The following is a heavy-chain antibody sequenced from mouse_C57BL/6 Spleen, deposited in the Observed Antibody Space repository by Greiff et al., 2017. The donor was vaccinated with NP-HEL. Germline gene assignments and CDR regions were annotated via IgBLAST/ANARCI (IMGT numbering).Heavy chain of an antibody. CDR1: GYTFTSYW. CDR3: ASGAYSYYFDY. D-gene: IGHD2-10*01. J-gene: IGHJ2*01. Sequence: QVQLQQPGAELVMPGASVKLSCKASGYTFTSYWMHWVKQRPGQGLEWIGEIDPSDSYTNYNQKFKGKSTLTVDKSSSTAYMQLSSLTSEDSAVYYCASGAYSYYFDYWGQGTTLTVSS. CDR2: IDPSDSYT. V-gene: IGHV1-69*01.